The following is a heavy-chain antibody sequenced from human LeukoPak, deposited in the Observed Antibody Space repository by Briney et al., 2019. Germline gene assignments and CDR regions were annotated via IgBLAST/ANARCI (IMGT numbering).Heavy chain of an antibody. CDR3: ARISGYHLVWYFDD. CDR1: GYTFTSYG. J-gene: IGHJ4*02. Sequence: GASVKVSCTASGYTFTSYGITWVRQAPGQGLEWMGYISAYNGDTDYAQKFKGRVTMTTDTSTNTAYMELRSLRSDDTAMYYCARISGYHLVWYFDDWGQGTLVTVSS. V-gene: IGHV1-18*04. D-gene: IGHD2-8*01. CDR2: ISAYNGDT.